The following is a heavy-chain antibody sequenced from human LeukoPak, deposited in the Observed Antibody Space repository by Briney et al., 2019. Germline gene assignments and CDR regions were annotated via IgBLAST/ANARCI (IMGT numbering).Heavy chain of an antibody. CDR3: ARESWDTMVRGVIYDH. CDR1: GGSISSYL. V-gene: IGHV4-59*01. D-gene: IGHD3-10*01. CDR2: IYSSGLT. Sequence: SETLSLTCTVSGGSISSYLWGWIRQPPGKGLEWIGYIYSSGLTNYNPSLKSRVTISVDTSKNQFSLKLSSVTAADTAVYYCARESWDTMVRGVIYDHWGQGTLVTVSS. J-gene: IGHJ4*02.